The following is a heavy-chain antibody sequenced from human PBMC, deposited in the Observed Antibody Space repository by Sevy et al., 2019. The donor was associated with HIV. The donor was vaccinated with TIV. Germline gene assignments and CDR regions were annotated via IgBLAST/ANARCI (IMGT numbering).Heavy chain of an antibody. D-gene: IGHD5-12*01. V-gene: IGHV3-49*03. CDR3: IRDWSGYEHFDY. CDR2: IRNKEFDGTT. Sequence: GGSLRRSWTGSGFTFRDYAMSWFLQAPGRGLEGVGFIRNKEFDGTTEYAASVKGRFTITRDDSRNIAYLQMNSLTTEETAVYYCIRDWSGYEHFDYWGQGTLVTVSS. J-gene: IGHJ4*02. CDR1: GFTFRDYA.